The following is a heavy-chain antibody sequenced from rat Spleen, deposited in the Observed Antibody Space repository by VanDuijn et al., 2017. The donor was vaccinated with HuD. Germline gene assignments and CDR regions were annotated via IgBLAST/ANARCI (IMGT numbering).Heavy chain of an antibody. CDR2: INKDSRTI. J-gene: IGHJ2*01. Sequence: EVKLVESGGGLVQPGRSLKLSCAASGFNFNDYWMGWVRRAPGKGLEWIGEINKDSRTIKYIPSLKDRFTISRDNAKSTLSLQMDSLGSEDTATYYCARRHYGYTDYFDYWGQGVMVTVSS. V-gene: IGHV4-2*01. D-gene: IGHD1-9*01. CDR1: GFNFNDYW. CDR3: ARRHYGYTDYFDY.